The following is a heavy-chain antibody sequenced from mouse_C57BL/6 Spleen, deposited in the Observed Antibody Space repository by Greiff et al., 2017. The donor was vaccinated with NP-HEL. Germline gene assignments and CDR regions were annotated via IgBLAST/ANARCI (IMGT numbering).Heavy chain of an antibody. J-gene: IGHJ2*01. Sequence: EVQLQQSGPELVKPGASVKISCKASGYTFTDYYMNWVKQSHGKSLEWIGDINPNNGGTSYNQKFKGKATLTVDKSSSTAYMELRSLTSEDSAVYYCARQDGYFDYWGQSTTLTVSS. CDR1: GYTFTDYY. V-gene: IGHV1-26*01. CDR3: ARQDGYFDY. CDR2: INPNNGGT.